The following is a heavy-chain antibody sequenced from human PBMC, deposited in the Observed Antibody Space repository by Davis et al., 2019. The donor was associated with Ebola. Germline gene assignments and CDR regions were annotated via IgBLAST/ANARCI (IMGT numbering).Heavy chain of an antibody. CDR3: ARDDLSGLIDS. J-gene: IGHJ4*02. V-gene: IGHV4-34*01. Sequence: ETLSLTCAVYGGSFSGYYWTWIRQTPGKGLEWIGEINHSGNTNYNPSLKSRLTLAVDTSKNQFSLNLSSVTAADTAVYYCARDDLSGLIDSWGQGTLVTVSS. D-gene: IGHD1-26*01. CDR2: INHSGNT. CDR1: GGSFSGYY.